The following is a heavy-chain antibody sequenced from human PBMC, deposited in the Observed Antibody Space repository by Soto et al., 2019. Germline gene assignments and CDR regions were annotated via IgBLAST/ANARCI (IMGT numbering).Heavy chain of an antibody. D-gene: IGHD3-22*01. CDR3: ATDRVAFDM. J-gene: IGHJ3*02. CDR2: INPKSGGT. V-gene: IGHV1-2*02. Sequence: ASVKVSCKASGYMFTGYYIHWVRQAPGQGLEWMGWINPKSGGTKYAEKFQGRVSMTGDTSITTAYMELGSLRSDDTAVYYCATDRVAFDMWVQGTNVTVSS. CDR1: GYMFTGYY.